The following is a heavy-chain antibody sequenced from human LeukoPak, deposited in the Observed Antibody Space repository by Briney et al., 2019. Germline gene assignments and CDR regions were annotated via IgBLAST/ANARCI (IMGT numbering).Heavy chain of an antibody. J-gene: IGHJ4*02. D-gene: IGHD6-13*01. CDR2: ISGYNGNT. Sequence: GASVKVSCKASGYTFTSYAISWVRQAPGQGLERMGWISGYNGNTIYAQRLQGRVTMTTDTSTTTVYMELRSLRSDDTAVYYCARVELIAAAATADYWGQGTLVTVSS. V-gene: IGHV1-18*01. CDR1: GYTFTSYA. CDR3: ARVELIAAAATADY.